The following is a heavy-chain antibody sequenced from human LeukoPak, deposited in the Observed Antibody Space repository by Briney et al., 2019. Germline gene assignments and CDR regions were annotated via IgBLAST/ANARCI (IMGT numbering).Heavy chain of an antibody. V-gene: IGHV1-2*02. CDR3: ARAGGDCSSTSCLHYFDY. J-gene: IGHJ4*02. D-gene: IGHD2-2*01. CDR2: INPNSGGT. CDR1: GYTFTGYY. Sequence: GASVKVSCKASGYTFTGYYMHWVRQAPGQGLEWMGWINPNSGGTNYAQKFQGRVTMTRDTSISTAYMELSRLRSDDTAVYYCARAGGDCSSTSCLHYFDYWGQGTLVTVSS.